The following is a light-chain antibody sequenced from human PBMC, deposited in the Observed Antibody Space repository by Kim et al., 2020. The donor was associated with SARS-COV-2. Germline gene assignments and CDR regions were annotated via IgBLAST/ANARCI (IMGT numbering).Light chain of an antibody. CDR2: GKN. CDR3: NSRDNNDNVL. CDR1: SLRTYY. V-gene: IGLV3-19*01. J-gene: IGLJ2*01. Sequence: VALGQTVRITCQGDSLRTYYTTWFQQKPGQAPIVVFYGKNNRPSGIPDRFSGSSSGNTASLTITATQAGDGADYYCNSRDNNDNVLFGGGTRLTVL.